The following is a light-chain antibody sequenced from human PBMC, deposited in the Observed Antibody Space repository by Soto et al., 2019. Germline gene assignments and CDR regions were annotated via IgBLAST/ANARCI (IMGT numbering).Light chain of an antibody. Sequence: EIVLTQSPATLSLSLGERAALSCRASQSVASYLAWYQQKPGQAPRLLIYDASTRATDTPARFSGSGSGTDFTLTISSLEPEDFAVYYCQQRSYMYTFGQGTKLEIK. CDR2: DAS. V-gene: IGKV3-11*01. CDR3: QQRSYMYT. J-gene: IGKJ2*01. CDR1: QSVASY.